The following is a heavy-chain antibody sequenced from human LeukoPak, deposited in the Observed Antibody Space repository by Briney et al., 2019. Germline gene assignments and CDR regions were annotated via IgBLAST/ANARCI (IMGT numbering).Heavy chain of an antibody. J-gene: IGHJ5*02. CDR3: AKADTPHYYDSSGYWA. CDR2: ISGSGDST. CDR1: GFTFSSYA. D-gene: IGHD3-22*01. Sequence: PGGSLRLSCAASGFTFSSYAMSWVRQAPGKGLEWVSAISGSGDSTYYADSVKGRFTISRGSSKNTLYLQMNSLRAEDAAVYYCAKADTPHYYDSSGYWAWGQGTLVTVSS. V-gene: IGHV3-23*01.